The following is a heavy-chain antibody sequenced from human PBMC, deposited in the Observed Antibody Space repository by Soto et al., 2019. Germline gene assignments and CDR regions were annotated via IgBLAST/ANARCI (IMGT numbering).Heavy chain of an antibody. CDR2: INPNSGGT. CDR1: GYTFTGYY. CDR3: ASSHYESSGYSGFDP. D-gene: IGHD3-22*01. J-gene: IGHJ5*02. V-gene: IGHV1-2*04. Sequence: ASVKVSCKASGYTFTGYYMHWVRQAPGQGLEWMGWINPNSGGTNYAQKFQGWVTMTRDTSISTAYMELSRLRSDDTAVYYCASSHYESSGYSGFDPWGQGTLVTVSS.